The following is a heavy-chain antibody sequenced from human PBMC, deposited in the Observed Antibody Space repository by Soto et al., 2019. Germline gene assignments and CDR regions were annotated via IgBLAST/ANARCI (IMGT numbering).Heavy chain of an antibody. D-gene: IGHD6-13*01. CDR1: GYTFTSYG. J-gene: IGHJ4*02. CDR2: IIAYNGNT. CDR3: ARDLLSVDSSSWSPVAY. Sequence: QVQLVQSGAEVKKPGASVKVSCKASGYTFTSYGISWVRQAPGQGLEWMGWIIAYNGNTNYAQKLQGRVTMTTDTSTTTAYMELRSVRSDGTAVYYSARDLLSVDSSSWSPVAYWGQVNLVTVSS. V-gene: IGHV1-18*04.